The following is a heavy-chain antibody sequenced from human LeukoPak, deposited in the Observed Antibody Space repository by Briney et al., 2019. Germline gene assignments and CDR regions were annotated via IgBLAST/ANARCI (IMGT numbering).Heavy chain of an antibody. CDR3: AKDVLLWFGESRTYYYYYYMDV. V-gene: IGHV3-21*01. D-gene: IGHD3-10*01. Sequence: PGGSLRLSCAASGFTFSSYSMNWVRQAPGKGLEWVSSISSSSSYIYYADSVKGRFTISRDNSKNTLYLQMNSLRAEDTAVYYCAKDVLLWFGESRTYYYYYYMDVWGKGTTVTISS. CDR2: ISSSSSYI. CDR1: GFTFSSYS. J-gene: IGHJ6*03.